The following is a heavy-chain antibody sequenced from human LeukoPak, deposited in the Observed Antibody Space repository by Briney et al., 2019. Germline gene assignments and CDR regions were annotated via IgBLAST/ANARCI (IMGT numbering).Heavy chain of an antibody. D-gene: IGHD1-26*01. CDR2: IYYSGST. J-gene: IGHJ5*02. V-gene: IGHV4-39*01. Sequence: SETLSLTCTVSGGSFSSSSYYWGRIRLPPGKGLEWIGSIYYSGSTYYNPSLKSRVTISVDTSKNQFSLKLSSVTAADTAVYYCARDSGSYSFTWGQGTLVTVSS. CDR3: ARDSGSYSFT. CDR1: GGSFSSSSYY.